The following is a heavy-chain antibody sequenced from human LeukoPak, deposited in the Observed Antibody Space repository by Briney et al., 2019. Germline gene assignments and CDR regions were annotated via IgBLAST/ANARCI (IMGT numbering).Heavy chain of an antibody. D-gene: IGHD3-22*01. CDR3: ARGLSPYYYDNSGSYSPKSWFDP. CDR1: GGSFSGYY. J-gene: IGHJ5*02. Sequence: SETLSLTCAVYGGSFSGYYWSWIRQPPGKGLEWIGEINHSGSTNYNPSLKSRVTISVDTPKNQFSLKLSSVTAADTALYYCARGLSPYYYDNSGSYSPKSWFDPWGQGTQVTVSS. CDR2: INHSGST. V-gene: IGHV4-34*01.